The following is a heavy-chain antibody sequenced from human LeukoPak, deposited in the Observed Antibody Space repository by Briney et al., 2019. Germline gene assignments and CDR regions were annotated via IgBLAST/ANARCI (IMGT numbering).Heavy chain of an antibody. CDR1: GNTFRSYV. CDR2: IIPLFGTT. V-gene: IGHV1-69*13. CDR3: ASSYYYDSSGYYYSY. D-gene: IGHD3-22*01. Sequence: SVKVSCKASGNTFRSYVTSWVRQAPGQGLEWMGQIIPLFGTTNYAQKFQGRVSITADESTSTAYMELSSLRSEDTAVYYCASSYYYDSSGYYYSYWGQGALVTVSS. J-gene: IGHJ4*02.